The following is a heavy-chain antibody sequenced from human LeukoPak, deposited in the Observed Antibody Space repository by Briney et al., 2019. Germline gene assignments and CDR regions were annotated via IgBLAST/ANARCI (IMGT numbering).Heavy chain of an antibody. CDR2: VYNTEYT. V-gene: IGHV4-59*01. J-gene: IGHJ3*02. Sequence: SETLSLTCTVSGGSISSYYWSWIRQPPGKGLEWIGYVYNTEYTKYNPSLNSRVTISLDTSKNQFSLKLSSVTAADTAIYYCSNYQTDYYDSSGYFAFDIWGQGTLVTVSS. CDR1: GGSISSYY. CDR3: SNYQTDYYDSSGYFAFDI. D-gene: IGHD3-22*01.